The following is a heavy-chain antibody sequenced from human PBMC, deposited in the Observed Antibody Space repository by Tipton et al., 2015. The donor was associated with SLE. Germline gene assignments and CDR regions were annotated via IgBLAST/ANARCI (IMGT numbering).Heavy chain of an antibody. D-gene: IGHD3-3*01. V-gene: IGHV4-4*07. CDR2: LYGSGSPT. Sequence: TLSLTCTVSGDSLTTNYWNWLRQPAGKGLEWIGRLYGSGSPTHYNPSLESRVTMSVDKSQNQFSLKLTSVTAADTAVYFCARIRPGHGDPFDFWGQGTLVTVSS. J-gene: IGHJ4*02. CDR1: GDSLTTNY. CDR3: ARIRPGHGDPFDF.